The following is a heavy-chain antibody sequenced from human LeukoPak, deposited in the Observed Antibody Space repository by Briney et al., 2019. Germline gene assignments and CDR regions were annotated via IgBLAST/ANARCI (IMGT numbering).Heavy chain of an antibody. CDR2: IYYSGNT. V-gene: IGHV4-59*01. CDR3: ARAAYCGGDCYCYFDY. Sequence: PSETLSLTCTVSGGSISSYYWSWIRQPPGKGLEWIGYIYYSGNTYYNPSLKSRVTMSVDTSKNQFSLKLSSVTAADTAVYFCARAAYCGGDCYCYFDYWGQGTLVTVSS. D-gene: IGHD2-21*02. CDR1: GGSISSYY. J-gene: IGHJ4*02.